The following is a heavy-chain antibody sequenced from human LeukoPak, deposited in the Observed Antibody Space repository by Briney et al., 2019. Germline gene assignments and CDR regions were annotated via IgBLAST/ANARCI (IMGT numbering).Heavy chain of an antibody. D-gene: IGHD6-6*01. CDR2: IYHSGST. CDR1: GYSISSGYY. V-gene: IGHV4-38-2*02. Sequence: SETLSLTCTVSGYSISSGYYWGWIRQPPGKGLEWIGSIYHSGSTYYNPSLKSRVTISVDTSKNQFSLKLSSVTAADTAVYYCAREMGSSPARSAFDIWGQGTMVTVSS. CDR3: AREMGSSPARSAFDI. J-gene: IGHJ3*02.